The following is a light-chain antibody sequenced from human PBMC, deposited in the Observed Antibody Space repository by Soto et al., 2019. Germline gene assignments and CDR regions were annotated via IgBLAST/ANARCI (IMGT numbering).Light chain of an antibody. J-gene: IGLJ2*01. CDR2: EVT. Sequence: QSVLTQPASVSGSPGQSITISCTGTNNDVGAYPYVSWYQQHPGTAPKLIIYEVTNRPSGISDRFSGSKSGNTASLTIPGLQAEDESDYYCSSFATSGTTVIFGGGTQLTVL. CDR3: SSFATSGTTVI. CDR1: NNDVGAYPY. V-gene: IGLV2-14*01.